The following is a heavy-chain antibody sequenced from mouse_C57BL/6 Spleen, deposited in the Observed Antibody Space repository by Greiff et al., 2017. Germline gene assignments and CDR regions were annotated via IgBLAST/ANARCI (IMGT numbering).Heavy chain of an antibody. CDR3: AWGTGTWYFDV. J-gene: IGHJ1*03. Sequence: EVQGVESGGGLVKPGGSLKLSCAASGFTFSDYGMHWVRQAPEKGLEWVAYISSGSSTIYYADTVKGRFTIARDNAKNTLFLQMTSLRSEDTAMYYCAWGTGTWYFDVWGTGTTVTVSS. D-gene: IGHD4-1*01. V-gene: IGHV5-17*01. CDR2: ISSGSSTI. CDR1: GFTFSDYG.